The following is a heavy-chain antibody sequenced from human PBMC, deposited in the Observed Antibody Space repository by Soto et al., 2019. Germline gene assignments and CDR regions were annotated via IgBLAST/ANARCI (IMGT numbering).Heavy chain of an antibody. CDR2: ISSSGSTI. V-gene: IGHV3-11*01. CDR3: SRDSLCAGPLPYFYGTVV. CDR1: GFTFSDYY. Sequence: GGSLRLSCAASGFTFSDYYMSWIRQAPGKGLEWVSYISSSGSTIYYADSVKGRFTISRDNAKNSLYLQMNSLRAEDTAVYFRSRDSLCAGPLPYFYGTVVWGQGTSVTVS. J-gene: IGHJ6*02.